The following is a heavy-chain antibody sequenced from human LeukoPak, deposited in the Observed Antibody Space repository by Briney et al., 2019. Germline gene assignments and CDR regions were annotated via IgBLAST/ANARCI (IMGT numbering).Heavy chain of an antibody. J-gene: IGHJ4*02. V-gene: IGHV3-23*01. D-gene: IGHD6-19*01. Sequence: PGGSLRLSCAASGFTFSSYGMSWVRQAPGKGLEWVSAIGGSGGSTYYADSVKGRFTISRDNSKNTLYLQMNSLRAEDTAVYYCAKDTQWLVRVTFDYWGQGTLVTVSS. CDR2: IGGSGGST. CDR1: GFTFSSYG. CDR3: AKDTQWLVRVTFDY.